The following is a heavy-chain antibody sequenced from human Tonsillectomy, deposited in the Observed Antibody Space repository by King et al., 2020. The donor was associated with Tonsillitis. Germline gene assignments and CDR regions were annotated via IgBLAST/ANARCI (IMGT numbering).Heavy chain of an antibody. Sequence: VQLVESGGGLVQPGRSLRLSCAASGFSFDDYAMHWVRLAPGKGLEWVSGISWNSDTIAYADSVRGRFTISRDNAKNSLYLQMNSLRAEDTAFYYCAKDSSGDYLGIEDDAFDIWGQGTMVTVSS. CDR1: GFSFDDYA. V-gene: IGHV3-9*01. CDR2: ISWNSDTI. J-gene: IGHJ3*02. D-gene: IGHD4-17*01. CDR3: AKDSSGDYLGIEDDAFDI.